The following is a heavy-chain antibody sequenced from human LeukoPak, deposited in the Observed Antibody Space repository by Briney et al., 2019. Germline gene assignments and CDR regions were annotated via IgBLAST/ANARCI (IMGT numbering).Heavy chain of an antibody. V-gene: IGHV1-18*01. CDR1: GYTFTSYG. CDR2: ISAYNGNT. D-gene: IGHD1-26*01. Sequence: ASVKVSCKASGYTFTSYGISWVRQAPGQGLEWMGWISAYNGNTKYAQNLQGRVTTTTDTSTSTAYMELRSLRSDDTAMYYCARQSTGSYYSPIDYWGQGTLVTVSS. CDR3: ARQSTGSYYSPIDY. J-gene: IGHJ4*02.